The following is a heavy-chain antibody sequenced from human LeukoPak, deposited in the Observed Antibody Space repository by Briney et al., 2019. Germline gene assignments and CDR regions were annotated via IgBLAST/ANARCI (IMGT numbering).Heavy chain of an antibody. CDR3: ARLSPDDSSGYYYGDNWFDP. V-gene: IGHV1-3*01. Sequence: ASVKVSCKASGYTFTSYAMHWVRQAPGQRLEWMGWINAGNGNTKYSQKFQGRVTITRDTSASTAYMELSSLRSEDTAVYYCARLSPDDSSGYYYGDNWFDPWGQGTLVTVSS. D-gene: IGHD3-22*01. J-gene: IGHJ5*02. CDR2: INAGNGNT. CDR1: GYTFTSYA.